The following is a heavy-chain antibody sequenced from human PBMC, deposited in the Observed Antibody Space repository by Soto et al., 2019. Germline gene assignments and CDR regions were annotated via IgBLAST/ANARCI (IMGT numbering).Heavy chain of an antibody. Sequence: PPETRSLTGAVYGGSFSGYYGSWIRQPPGKGLEWIGEINHSGSTNYNPSLKSRVTISVDTSKNQFSLKLSSVTAADTAVYYCAREVAVANNWFDPWGQGTLVTVAS. CDR2: INHSGST. CDR3: AREVAVANNWFDP. D-gene: IGHD6-19*01. CDR1: GGSFSGYY. V-gene: IGHV4-34*01. J-gene: IGHJ5*02.